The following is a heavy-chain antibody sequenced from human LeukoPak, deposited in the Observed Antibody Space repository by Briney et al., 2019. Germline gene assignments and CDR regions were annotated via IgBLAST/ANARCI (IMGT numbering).Heavy chain of an antibody. V-gene: IGHV3-30-3*01. J-gene: IGHJ4*02. Sequence: GGSLRLSCAASGFTFSSYAMHWVRQAPGRGLEWVAVISYDGSNKYYADSVKGRFTISRDNSKNTLYLQMNSLRAEDTAVYYCARDSRGIPFDYWGQGTLVTVS. CDR2: ISYDGSNK. CDR3: ARDSRGIPFDY. D-gene: IGHD2-15*01. CDR1: GFTFSSYA.